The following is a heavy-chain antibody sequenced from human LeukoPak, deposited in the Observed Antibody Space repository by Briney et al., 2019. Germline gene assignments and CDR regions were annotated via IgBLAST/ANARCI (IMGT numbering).Heavy chain of an antibody. CDR1: GFTFSKYA. D-gene: IGHD3-16*01. CDR2: ISYDGSNK. V-gene: IGHV3-30*18. J-gene: IGHJ5*02. CDR3: AKDFGQQLILGWFDP. Sequence: PGGSLRLSCAASGFTFSKYAMHWVRQAPGKGLEWVAVISYDGSNKNYADSVKGRFTISRDKPKNTRYLQMNSLRAEDTAVYYCAKDFGQQLILGWFDPWGQGTLVTVSS.